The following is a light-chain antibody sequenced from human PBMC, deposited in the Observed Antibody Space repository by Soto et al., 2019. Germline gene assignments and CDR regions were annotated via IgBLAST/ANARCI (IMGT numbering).Light chain of an antibody. Sequence: DIVMTQSPDSLAVSLGERATINCKSSQSVLYSSNNKNYLAWYQQKPGQPPKLLIYWASTRESGVPDRFSGSGSGTDFTLTISSRQAEDVAVYYCQQYYSTPDTFGGGTKVEIK. CDR3: QQYYSTPDT. CDR1: QSVLYSSNNKNY. CDR2: WAS. J-gene: IGKJ4*01. V-gene: IGKV4-1*01.